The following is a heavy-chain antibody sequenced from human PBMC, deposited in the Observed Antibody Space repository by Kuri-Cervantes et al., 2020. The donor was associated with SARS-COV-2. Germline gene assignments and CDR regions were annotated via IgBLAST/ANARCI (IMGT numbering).Heavy chain of an antibody. Sequence: SVKVSCKASGGTFSSYAISWVRQAPGQGLEWMGGIIPIFGTANYAQKFQGRVTITADKSTSTAYMELRSLRSDDTAVYYCARGGCSSTSCYSSDYYYYMDVWGKGTTVTVSS. D-gene: IGHD2-2*01. CDR3: ARGGCSSTSCYSSDYYYYMDV. CDR1: GGTFSSYA. V-gene: IGHV1-69*06. CDR2: IIPIFGTA. J-gene: IGHJ6*03.